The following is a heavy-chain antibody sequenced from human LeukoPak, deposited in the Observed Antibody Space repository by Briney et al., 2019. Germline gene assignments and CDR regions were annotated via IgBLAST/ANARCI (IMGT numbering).Heavy chain of an antibody. J-gene: IGHJ3*02. D-gene: IGHD3-3*01. CDR1: GFTFSSYA. V-gene: IGHV3-23*01. CDR3: AKDLDFWSGYDAFDI. Sequence: GGSLRLSCAASGFTFSSYAMSWVRQAPGKGLEWVSAISGSGGSTYYADSVKGRFTISRDNSKNTLYLQMNSLRAEDTAVHYCAKDLDFWSGYDAFDIWGQGTMVTVSS. CDR2: ISGSGGST.